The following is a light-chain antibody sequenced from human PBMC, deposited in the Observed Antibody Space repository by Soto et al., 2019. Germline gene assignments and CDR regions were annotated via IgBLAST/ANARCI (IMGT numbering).Light chain of an antibody. V-gene: IGKV3-15*01. CDR2: DAS. J-gene: IGKJ4*01. CDR3: QQYNFWPPLT. Sequence: EIVMTQSPATLSVSPGERDTLSCRASQSVNSNLAWYRQKPGQAPRLLISDASTRATGVQARFSGSGSGTEFTLTISRLQSEDSGIYYCQQYNFWPPLTVGGGTKVEIK. CDR1: QSVNSN.